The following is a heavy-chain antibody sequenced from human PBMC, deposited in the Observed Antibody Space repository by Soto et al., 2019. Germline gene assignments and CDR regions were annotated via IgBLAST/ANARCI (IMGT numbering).Heavy chain of an antibody. CDR1: GITFSNYW. Sequence: PGGSLRLSCVGSGITFSNYWMNWVRQTPGKGLEWVANIKPDGSAKAYVDSVKGRFTVSRDNAKNSLYLQMNSLRAEDTAVYFCGAWDISNPWGQGTLVTVSS. J-gene: IGHJ5*02. D-gene: IGHD2-15*01. V-gene: IGHV3-7*01. CDR3: GAWDISNP. CDR2: IKPDGSAK.